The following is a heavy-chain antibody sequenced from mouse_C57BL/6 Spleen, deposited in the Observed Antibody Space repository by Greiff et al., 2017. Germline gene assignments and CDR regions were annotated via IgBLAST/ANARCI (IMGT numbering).Heavy chain of an antibody. CDR3: ARRGGYYVEELDY. J-gene: IGHJ4*01. CDR2: ISSGSSTI. D-gene: IGHD2-3*01. V-gene: IGHV5-17*01. Sequence: GLEWVAYISSGSSTIYYADTVKGRFTISRDNAKNTLFLQMTSLRSEDTAMYYCARRGGYYVEELDYWGQGTSVTVSS.